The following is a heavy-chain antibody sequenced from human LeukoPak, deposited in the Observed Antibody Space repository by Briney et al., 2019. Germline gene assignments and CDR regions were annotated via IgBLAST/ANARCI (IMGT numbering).Heavy chain of an antibody. CDR2: MSPKSGGT. D-gene: IGHD6-13*01. V-gene: IGHV1-2*02. CDR1: GYTFIDHY. J-gene: IGHJ6*03. Sequence: ASMKVSCKAYGYTFIDHYIHWVRQAPGQGLEWMGWMSPKSGGTNSVQKFQGRVTMTRDTSISTAYMEMSNLTSDDTAVYYCARGPRIAAAGKGYYYYYMDVWGKGTTVTISS. CDR3: ARGPRIAAAGKGYYYYYMDV.